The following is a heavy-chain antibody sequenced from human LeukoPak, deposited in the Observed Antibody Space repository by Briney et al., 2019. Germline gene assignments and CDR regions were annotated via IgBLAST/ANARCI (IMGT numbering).Heavy chain of an antibody. J-gene: IGHJ4*02. CDR2: FYSGGTT. CDR1: GFIVSSAY. D-gene: IGHD4-23*01. Sequence: GGSLRLSCAASGFIVSSAYLSWVRQTPGKGLESVSLFYSGGTTKYADSVKGRFTISRDNSKNTLYLQMNSLRPEDTAIYYCARVDPQLRTYFDYWGQGTLVTVSS. CDR3: ARVDPQLRTYFDY. V-gene: IGHV3-53*01.